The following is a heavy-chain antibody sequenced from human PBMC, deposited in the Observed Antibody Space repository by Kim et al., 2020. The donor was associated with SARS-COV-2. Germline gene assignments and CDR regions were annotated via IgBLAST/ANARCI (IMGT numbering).Heavy chain of an antibody. CDR2: IYYSGST. V-gene: IGHV4-39*01. CDR3: ARQPLTPYDFWSGYPIDY. D-gene: IGHD3-3*01. Sequence: SETLSLTCTVSGGSISSSSYYWGWIRQPPGKGLEWIGSIYYSGSTYYNPSLKSRVTISVDTSKNQFSLKLSSVTAADTAVYYCARQPLTPYDFWSGYPIDYWGQGTLVTVSS. CDR1: GGSISSSSYY. J-gene: IGHJ4*02.